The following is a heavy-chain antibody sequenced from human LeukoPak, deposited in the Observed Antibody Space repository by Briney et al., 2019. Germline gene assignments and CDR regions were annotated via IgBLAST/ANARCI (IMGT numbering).Heavy chain of an antibody. CDR3: ASGPYSSSWNYFDY. CDR1: GFTVSSNH. CDR2: IYSGGST. D-gene: IGHD6-13*01. J-gene: IGHJ4*02. V-gene: IGHV3-53*04. Sequence: GGSLRLSCAASGFTVSSNHMSWVRQAPGKGLEWVSVIYSGGSTYYADSVKGRFTISRHNSKNTLYLQMNSLRAEDTAVYYCASGPYSSSWNYFDYWGQGTLVTVSS.